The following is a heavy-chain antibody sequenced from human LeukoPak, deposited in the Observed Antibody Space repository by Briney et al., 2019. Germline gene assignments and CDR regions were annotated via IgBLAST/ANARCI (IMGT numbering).Heavy chain of an antibody. Sequence: SETLSLTCAVYGGSFSGYYWSWIRQPPGKGLEWIGEINHSGSTNYNPSLKSRVTISADTSKNQFSLKLSSVTAADTAVYYCAREIPYSSSWSNFDYWGQGTLVTVSS. CDR1: GGSFSGYY. J-gene: IGHJ4*02. D-gene: IGHD6-13*01. CDR2: INHSGST. CDR3: AREIPYSSSWSNFDY. V-gene: IGHV4-34*01.